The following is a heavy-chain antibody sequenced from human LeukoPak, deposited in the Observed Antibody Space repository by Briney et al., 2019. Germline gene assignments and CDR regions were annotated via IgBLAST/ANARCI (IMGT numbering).Heavy chain of an antibody. J-gene: IGHJ6*03. CDR3: ARHRRFGEGYCYYYSYMDV. Sequence: SETLSLTCTVSGGSISSYYWSWIRQPAGKGLEWIGRIYTSGSTNYNPSLKSRVTMSVDTSKNQFSLKLSSVTAADTAVYYCARHRRFGEGYCYYYSYMDVWGKGTTVTISS. D-gene: IGHD3-10*01. CDR2: IYTSGST. CDR1: GGSISSYY. V-gene: IGHV4-4*07.